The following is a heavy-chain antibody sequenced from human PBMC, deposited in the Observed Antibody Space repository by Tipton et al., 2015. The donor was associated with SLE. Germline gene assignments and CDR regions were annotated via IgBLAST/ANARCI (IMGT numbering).Heavy chain of an antibody. CDR2: INSDGSST. Sequence: SLRLSCAASGFTFSSYWMHWVRQAPGKGLVWVSRINSDGSSTSYADSVKGRFTISRDNAKNTLYLQMNSLRAEDTAVYYCARLFGSSTSLYYYGMDVWGQGTTVTVSS. V-gene: IGHV3-74*01. CDR1: GFTFSSYW. D-gene: IGHD2-2*01. CDR3: ARLFGSSTSLYYYGMDV. J-gene: IGHJ6*02.